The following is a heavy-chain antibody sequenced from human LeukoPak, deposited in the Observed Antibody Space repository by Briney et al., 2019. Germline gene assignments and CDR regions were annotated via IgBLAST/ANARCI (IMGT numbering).Heavy chain of an antibody. Sequence: PGGSLRLSCAASGFTFSSYCMNWVRQAPGKGLEWVSSISSSSSYICYADSVKGRFTISRDNAKNSLYLQMNSLRAEDTAVYYCARVLDTAMAYFDYWGQGTLVTVSS. CDR3: ARVLDTAMAYFDY. D-gene: IGHD5-18*01. CDR2: ISSSSSYI. CDR1: GFTFSSYC. V-gene: IGHV3-21*01. J-gene: IGHJ4*02.